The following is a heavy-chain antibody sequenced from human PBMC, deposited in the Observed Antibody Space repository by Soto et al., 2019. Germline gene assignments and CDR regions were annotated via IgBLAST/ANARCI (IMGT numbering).Heavy chain of an antibody. CDR3: ARDFRGVGGGSFDY. J-gene: IGHJ4*02. Sequence: QVQLVQSGAEEKKPGASVKVSCKASGYTITSYAMHWVRQAPGQRHEWMGWINAGNGNTKYSQKFQGRVTITRDTSASTAYMELSSLRSEDTAVYYCARDFRGVGGGSFDYWGQGTLVTVSS. D-gene: IGHD3-10*01. CDR1: GYTITSYA. CDR2: INAGNGNT. V-gene: IGHV1-3*05.